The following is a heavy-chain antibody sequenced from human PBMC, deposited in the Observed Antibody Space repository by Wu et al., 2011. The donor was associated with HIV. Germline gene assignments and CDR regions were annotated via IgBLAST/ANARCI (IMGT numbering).Heavy chain of an antibody. D-gene: IGHD1-26*01. CDR1: GGTFSSHG. CDR2: IIAIFGTA. CDR3: ARRSGSYPDAFDI. J-gene: IGHJ3*02. Sequence: QVQLVQSGPEVKKPGSSVKVSCKASGGTFSSHGISWVRQAPGQGLEWMGGIIAIFGTAKYAQNFQGRVTITADKSTNTAYMELRSLTSEDTAVYYCARRSGSYPDAFDIWGQGTMVTVSS. V-gene: IGHV1-69*14.